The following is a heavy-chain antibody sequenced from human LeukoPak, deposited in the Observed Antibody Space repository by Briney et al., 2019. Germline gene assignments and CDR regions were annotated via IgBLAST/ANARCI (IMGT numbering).Heavy chain of an antibody. CDR3: LGVGDSSGYYISFVDY. CDR1: GGSISSSSYY. J-gene: IGHJ4*02. V-gene: IGHV4-39*07. CDR2: IYYSGST. Sequence: PSETLSLTCTVSGGSISSSSYYWGWIRQPPGKGLEWIGRIYYSGSTYYNPSLKSRVTISVDTSKNQFSLKLSSVTAADTAVYYCLGVGDSSGYYISFVDYWGQGTLVTVSS. D-gene: IGHD3-22*01.